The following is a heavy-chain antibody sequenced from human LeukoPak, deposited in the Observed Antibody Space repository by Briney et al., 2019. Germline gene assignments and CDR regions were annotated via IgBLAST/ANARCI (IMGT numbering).Heavy chain of an antibody. CDR3: ARGSIAAGYGMDV. J-gene: IGHJ6*02. Sequence: PGGSLRLSCAASGFTFSSYSMNWVRQAPGKGLEWVSYISSSSSTIYYADSVKGRFTISRDNAKNSLYLQMNSRRAEDTAVYYCARGSIAAGYGMDVWGQGTTVTVSS. V-gene: IGHV3-48*01. CDR2: ISSSSSTI. D-gene: IGHD6-13*01. CDR1: GFTFSSYS.